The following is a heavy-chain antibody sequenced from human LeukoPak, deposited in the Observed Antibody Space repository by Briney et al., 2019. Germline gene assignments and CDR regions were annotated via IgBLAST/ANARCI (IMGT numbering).Heavy chain of an antibody. V-gene: IGHV3-53*01. Sequence: GGSLRLSCEASGFSVRSSYMSWVRQARGKGLEWVSVIYTSDSTHYADSVKGRFIISRDNSRNTLYLQMNSLRAEDTAVYYCARGASCGGDCYPHWGQGTLVTVSS. CDR3: ARGASCGGDCYPH. D-gene: IGHD2-21*02. CDR1: GFSVRSSY. J-gene: IGHJ4*02. CDR2: IYTSDST.